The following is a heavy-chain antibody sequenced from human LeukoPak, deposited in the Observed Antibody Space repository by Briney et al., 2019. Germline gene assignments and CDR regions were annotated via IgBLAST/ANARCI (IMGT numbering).Heavy chain of an antibody. J-gene: IGHJ4*02. CDR3: ASVVYDY. CDR1: GFTFSSYW. CDR2: ISSSSSYI. Sequence: PGGSLRLSCVVSGFTFSSYWMHWVRQAPGKGLEWVSSISSSSSYIYYADSVKGRFTISRDNAKNSLYLQMNSLRAEDTAVYYCASVVYDYWGQGTLVTVSS. D-gene: IGHD5/OR15-5a*01. V-gene: IGHV3-21*01.